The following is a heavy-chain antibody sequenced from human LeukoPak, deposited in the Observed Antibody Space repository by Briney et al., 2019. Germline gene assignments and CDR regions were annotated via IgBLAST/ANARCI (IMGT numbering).Heavy chain of an antibody. D-gene: IGHD2-2*01. Sequence: GGSLRLSCAASGFTFSSYVMHWVRQAPGKGLEWVAAISSDGSKKYYSDSMKGRFTISRDNSKNTLYLQMNSLIPEDTAVYYCAKYRLSTSWYIIDFDYWGQGTLVTVSS. CDR2: ISSDGSKK. CDR1: GFTFSSYV. V-gene: IGHV3-30*18. J-gene: IGHJ4*02. CDR3: AKYRLSTSWYIIDFDY.